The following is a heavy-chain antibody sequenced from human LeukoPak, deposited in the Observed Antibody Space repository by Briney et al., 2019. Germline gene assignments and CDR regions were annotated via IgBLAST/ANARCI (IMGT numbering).Heavy chain of an antibody. D-gene: IGHD6-25*01. J-gene: IGHJ4*02. CDR2: ISSSSSYI. V-gene: IGHV3-21*01. CDR3: ARDSSGLQPY. CDR1: GFTFSSYW. Sequence: GGSLRLSCAASGFTFSSYWMHWVCQAPGKGLEWVSSISSSSSYIYYADSVKGRFTISRDNAKNSLYLQMNSLRAEDTAVYYCARDSSGLQPYLGQGTLVTVSS.